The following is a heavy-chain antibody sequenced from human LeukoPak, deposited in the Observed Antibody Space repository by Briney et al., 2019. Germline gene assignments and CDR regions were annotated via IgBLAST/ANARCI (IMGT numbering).Heavy chain of an antibody. D-gene: IGHD2-2*02. V-gene: IGHV3-30-3*01. CDR2: ISYDGSNK. Sequence: GGSLRLSCAASGFTFSSYAMHWVRQAPGKGLEWVAVISYDGSNKYYADSVKGRFTISRDNSKNTLYLQMNSLRAEDTAVYYCARAPPSYCSSTSCYRWWGQGTLVTVSS. CDR3: ARAPPSYCSSTSCYRW. J-gene: IGHJ4*02. CDR1: GFTFSSYA.